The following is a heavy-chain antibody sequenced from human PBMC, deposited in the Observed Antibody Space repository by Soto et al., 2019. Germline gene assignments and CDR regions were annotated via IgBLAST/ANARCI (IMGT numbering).Heavy chain of an antibody. CDR3: ARTSGYAFDY. Sequence: EVQLVESGGGLVQPGGSLSLSCAASGFTFSSYAMHWVRQAPGKGLEYVSVINSNGGSTYYANSVKGRFAISRDNSKNTLYLQMGSLRAEDMAVYYCARTSGYAFDYWGQGTLVTVSS. J-gene: IGHJ4*02. D-gene: IGHD5-12*01. V-gene: IGHV3-64*01. CDR2: INSNGGST. CDR1: GFTFSSYA.